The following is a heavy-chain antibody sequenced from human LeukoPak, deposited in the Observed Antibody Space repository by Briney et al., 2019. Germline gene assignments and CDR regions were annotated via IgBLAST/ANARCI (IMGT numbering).Heavy chain of an antibody. D-gene: IGHD2-21*01. CDR2: IKAGNGDT. CDR3: ARDGCGATCYPGGY. J-gene: IGHJ4*02. V-gene: IGHV1-3*01. Sequence: GASVKVSCKASGYTFTNYVVHWVRQAPGQRPEWMGWIKAGNGDTKYSPNFQGRVTITRDTSASTAYMELSSLTSEDTALYYCARDGCGATCYPGGYWGQGTLVTVSS. CDR1: GYTFTNYV.